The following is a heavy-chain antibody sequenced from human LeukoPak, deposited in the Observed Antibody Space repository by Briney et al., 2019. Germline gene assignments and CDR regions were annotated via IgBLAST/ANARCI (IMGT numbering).Heavy chain of an antibody. J-gene: IGHJ4*02. Sequence: SETLSLTCAVYGGSFSSYYWGWIRQPPGKGLEWIGSIYYSGSTYYNPSLKSRVTISVDTSKNQFSLKLSSVTAADTAVYYCVLRTVTSYSEGDYWGQGTLVTVSS. V-gene: IGHV4-39*01. CDR2: IYYSGST. D-gene: IGHD4-17*01. CDR1: GGSFSSYY. CDR3: VLRTVTSYSEGDY.